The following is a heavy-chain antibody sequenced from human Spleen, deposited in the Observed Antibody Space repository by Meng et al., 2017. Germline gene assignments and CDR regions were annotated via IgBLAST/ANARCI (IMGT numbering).Heavy chain of an antibody. D-gene: IGHD2-2*01. CDR1: GYTFTGCY. Sequence: ASVKVSCKGSGYTFTGCYMHWVRQAPGQGLEWMGWINPNSGGTKYAQKFQGRVTMTRDTSISTAYMELSRLRSDDTAVYYCAREVYCSSTSCLVGNWFDPWGQGTLVTVSS. CDR2: INPNSGGT. V-gene: IGHV1-2*02. CDR3: AREVYCSSTSCLVGNWFDP. J-gene: IGHJ5*02.